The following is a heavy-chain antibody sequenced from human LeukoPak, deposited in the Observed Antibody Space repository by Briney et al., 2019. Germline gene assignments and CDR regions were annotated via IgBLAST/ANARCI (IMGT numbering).Heavy chain of an antibody. J-gene: IGHJ4*02. CDR1: GYTFTTYG. V-gene: IGHV1-18*01. D-gene: IGHD3-16*01. Sequence: GASVKVSCKASGYTFTTYGITWVRQAPGQGLEWLGWINPYNGNRKYAQKFQGRVTLTTDTSTTTAYMELRSLISDDTAVYYCATDLTLGELPDYWGQGTLVTVSS. CDR2: INPYNGNR. CDR3: ATDLTLGELPDY.